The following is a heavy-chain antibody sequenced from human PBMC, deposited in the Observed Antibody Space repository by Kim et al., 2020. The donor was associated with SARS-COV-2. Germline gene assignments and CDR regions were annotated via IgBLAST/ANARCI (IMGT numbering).Heavy chain of an antibody. Sequence: SETLSLTCAVYGGSFSGYYWSWIRQPPGKGLEWIGEINHSGSTNYNPSLKSRVTISVDTSKNQFSLKLSSVTAADTAVYYCASRQIKRWLQLPPPYYYGLDVWGQGTTVTVSS. D-gene: IGHD1-1*01. V-gene: IGHV4-34*01. CDR1: GGSFSGYY. J-gene: IGHJ6*02. CDR2: INHSGST. CDR3: ASRQIKRWLQLPPPYYYGLDV.